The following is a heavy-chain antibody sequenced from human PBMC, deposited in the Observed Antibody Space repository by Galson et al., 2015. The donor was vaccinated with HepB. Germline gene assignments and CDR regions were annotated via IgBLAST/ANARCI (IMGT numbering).Heavy chain of an antibody. Sequence: SLRLSSAASGFTFSTYAMSWVRQSPGRGLEWVSSLSGLNTYYTNSVRGRFTVSRDDSKNTVYLQMNSLSTDDTAVYYCARLHRTGSNFDAFEFWGQGTVVTVSP. CDR1: GFTFSTYA. CDR3: ARLHRTGSNFDAFEF. D-gene: IGHD3/OR15-3a*01. J-gene: IGHJ3*01. CDR2: LSGLNT. V-gene: IGHV3-23*01.